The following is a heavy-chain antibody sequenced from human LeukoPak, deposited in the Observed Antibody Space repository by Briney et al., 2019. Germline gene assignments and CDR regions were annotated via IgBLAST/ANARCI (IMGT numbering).Heavy chain of an antibody. D-gene: IGHD2-2*01. Sequence: GATVKVSCKASGYTFTGYYMHWVRQAPGQGLEWMGWINPNTGETNSAQKFQGRVTMTRDTTINTAYMELTRLTSDDTAVYYCANYPRYSSTPPFDYWGQGTLVTVSS. CDR2: INPNTGET. V-gene: IGHV1-2*02. J-gene: IGHJ4*02. CDR3: ANYPRYSSTPPFDY. CDR1: GYTFTGYY.